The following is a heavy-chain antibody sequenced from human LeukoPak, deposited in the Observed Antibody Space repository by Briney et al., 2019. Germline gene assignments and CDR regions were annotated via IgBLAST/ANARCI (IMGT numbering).Heavy chain of an antibody. CDR3: ARPDYYDSSGYYYYYYYGMDV. J-gene: IGHJ6*02. CDR1: GFTFSSYW. V-gene: IGHV3-7*01. D-gene: IGHD3-22*01. Sequence: PGGSLRLSCAASGFTFSSYWMSWVRQAPGKGLEWVANIKQDGSEKYYVDSVKGRFTISRDNAKNSLYLQMNSLRAEDTAVYYCARPDYYDSSGYYYYYYYGMDVWGQGTTVTVSS. CDR2: IKQDGSEK.